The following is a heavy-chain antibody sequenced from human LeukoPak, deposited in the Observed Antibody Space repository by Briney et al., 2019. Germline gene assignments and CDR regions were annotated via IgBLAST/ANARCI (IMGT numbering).Heavy chain of an antibody. J-gene: IGHJ4*02. Sequence: ASVKVSCKASGYTFTSYGISWVRQAPGQGLEWMGWISAYNGNTNYAQKLQGRVTMTTDTSTSTAYMELRSLRSDDTVVYYCARDPAIAARPEFDYWGQGTLVTVSS. CDR3: ARDPAIAARPEFDY. D-gene: IGHD6-6*01. V-gene: IGHV1-18*01. CDR1: GYTFTSYG. CDR2: ISAYNGNT.